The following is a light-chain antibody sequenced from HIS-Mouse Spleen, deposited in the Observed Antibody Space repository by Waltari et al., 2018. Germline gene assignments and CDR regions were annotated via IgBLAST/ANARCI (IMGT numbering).Light chain of an antibody. CDR2: AAS. Sequence: DIQMTQSPSSLSASVGDRVTITCRASQSISSYLNWYQQKPGKAPKLLIYAASSVQSGVPSRFSGSGSVTDFTLTISSLQPEDFATYYCQQSYSTPRTCGQGTKLEIK. J-gene: IGKJ2*01. CDR1: QSISSY. V-gene: IGKV1-39*01. CDR3: QQSYSTPRT.